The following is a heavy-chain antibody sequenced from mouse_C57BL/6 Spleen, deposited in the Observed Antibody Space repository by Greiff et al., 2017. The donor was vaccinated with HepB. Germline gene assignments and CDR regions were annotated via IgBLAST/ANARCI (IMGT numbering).Heavy chain of an antibody. J-gene: IGHJ4*01. CDR2: IWSGGST. Sequence: VQVVESGPGLVQPSQSLSITCTVSGFSLTSYGVHWVRQSPGKGLEWLGVIWSGGSTDYNAAFISRLSISKDNSKSQVFFKMNSLQADDTAIYYCARKNDGFNYAMDYWGQGTSVTVSS. CDR3: ARKNDGFNYAMDY. CDR1: GFSLTSYG. V-gene: IGHV2-2*01. D-gene: IGHD2-3*01.